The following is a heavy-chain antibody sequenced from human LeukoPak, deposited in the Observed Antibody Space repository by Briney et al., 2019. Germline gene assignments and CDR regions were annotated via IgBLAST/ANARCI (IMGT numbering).Heavy chain of an antibody. CDR3: TKGRSGSSWYNWFDS. V-gene: IGHV3-9*01. J-gene: IGHJ5*01. CDR1: GFTFGDYA. Sequence: GGSLRLSCAASGFTFGDYAMHWVRQAPGKGLEWVSGISWNSDSIDYATSVKGRFTISRDNAKNSLYLQMNSLRPEDTALYYCTKGRSGSSWYNWFDSWGQGTLVTVSS. CDR2: ISWNSDSI. D-gene: IGHD3-10*01.